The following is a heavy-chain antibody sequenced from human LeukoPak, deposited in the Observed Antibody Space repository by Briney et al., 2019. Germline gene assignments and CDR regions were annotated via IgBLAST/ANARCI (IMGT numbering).Heavy chain of an antibody. D-gene: IGHD1-1*01. CDR2: IYTSGST. Sequence: SETLSLTCTVSGGSISSGSYYWSWIRQPAGKGLECIGRIYTSGSTNYNPSLKSRVTISVDTSKNQFSLKLSSVTAADTAVYYCARAPPYSGTPDYWGQGTLVTVSS. J-gene: IGHJ4*01. CDR3: ARAPPYSGTPDY. CDR1: GGSISSGSYY. V-gene: IGHV4-61*02.